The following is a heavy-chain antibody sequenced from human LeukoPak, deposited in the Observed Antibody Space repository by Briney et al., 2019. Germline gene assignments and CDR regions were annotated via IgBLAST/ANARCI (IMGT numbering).Heavy chain of an antibody. CDR1: GFTFSSYG. J-gene: IGHJ4*02. CDR2: IWYDGSNK. CDR3: VRDADFYKGDY. D-gene: IGHD5-24*01. Sequence: SGGSLRLSCAASGFTFSSYGMHWVRQAPGKGLEWVAVIWYDGSNKYYADSVKGRFTISRDNSKNTLYLQMNSLRAEDTAVYYCVRDADFYKGDYWGQGTLVTVSS. V-gene: IGHV3-33*01.